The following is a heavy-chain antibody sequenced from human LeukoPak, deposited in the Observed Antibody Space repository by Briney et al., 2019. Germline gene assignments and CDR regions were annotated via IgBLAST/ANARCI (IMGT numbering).Heavy chain of an antibody. J-gene: IGHJ3*02. Sequence: PGGSLSLSCAPSWLTVNSNYMSWVRQAPGGGLEWLSVMFSGGTTNFADSVKGRFTTSRDNSKNPLDLQMNSLRAEDTAVYYCARGGPRGFDIWGQGTKVTVSS. V-gene: IGHV3-53*01. CDR2: MFSGGTT. CDR3: ARGGPRGFDI. CDR1: WLTVNSNY. D-gene: IGHD3-10*01.